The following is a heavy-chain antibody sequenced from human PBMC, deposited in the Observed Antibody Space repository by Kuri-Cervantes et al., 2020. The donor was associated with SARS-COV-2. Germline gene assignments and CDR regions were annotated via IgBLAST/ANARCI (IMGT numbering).Heavy chain of an antibody. Sequence: GESLKISCAASGFTFSSYGMHWVRQAPGKGLEWVAFIRYDGSNKYYADSVKGRFTISRDNSKNTLYLQMNSLRAEDTAVYYCAKLSNWDDAFDIWGQGTMVTVSS. V-gene: IGHV3-30*02. CDR1: GFTFSSYG. CDR3: AKLSNWDDAFDI. CDR2: IRYDGSNK. D-gene: IGHD1-1*01. J-gene: IGHJ3*02.